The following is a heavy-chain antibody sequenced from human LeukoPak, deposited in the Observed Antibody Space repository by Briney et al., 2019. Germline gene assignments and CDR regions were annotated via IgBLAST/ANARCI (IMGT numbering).Heavy chain of an antibody. J-gene: IGHJ6*03. CDR1: GYTFTSYD. CDR3: ATLRGPSAPRGDRTFYYYYYYMDV. V-gene: IGHV1-8*01. Sequence: ASVKVSCEASGYTFTSYDINWVRQATGQGLEWMGWMNPNSGNTGYAQKFQGRVTMTRNTSISTAYMELSSLRSEDTAVYYCATLRGPSAPRGDRTFYYYYYYMDVWGKGTTVTVSS. CDR2: MNPNSGNT. D-gene: IGHD3-16*01.